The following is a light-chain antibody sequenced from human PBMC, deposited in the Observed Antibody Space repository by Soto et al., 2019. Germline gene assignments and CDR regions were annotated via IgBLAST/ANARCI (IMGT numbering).Light chain of an antibody. CDR3: QQYDQWWT. V-gene: IGKV3-15*01. CDR1: QSVSSY. J-gene: IGKJ1*01. Sequence: ELVLAQSPATLSLSPGERATLSCRASQSVSSYLAWYQQKPGQAPRLLIYDASIRATGIPARFSGSGSGTEYSLTISSLQSEDFGVYFCQQYDQWWTFGQGTKVDIK. CDR2: DAS.